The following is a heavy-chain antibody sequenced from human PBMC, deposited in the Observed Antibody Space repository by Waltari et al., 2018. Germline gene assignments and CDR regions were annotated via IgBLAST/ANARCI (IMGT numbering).Heavy chain of an antibody. Sequence: QVQLVQYGAEVRKPGASVKVSCTASGSPLTGHYIHWVRHAPGQGLEWMGWLNPNTGGTKYAQKFQGRVTMTRDTSISTAYMELSNVTSDDTAVYYCARDLSTSSLFYWFDPWGQGSLVTVSS. J-gene: IGHJ5*02. CDR1: GSPLTGHY. D-gene: IGHD2-2*01. CDR3: ARDLSTSSLFYWFDP. V-gene: IGHV1-2*02. CDR2: LNPNTGGT.